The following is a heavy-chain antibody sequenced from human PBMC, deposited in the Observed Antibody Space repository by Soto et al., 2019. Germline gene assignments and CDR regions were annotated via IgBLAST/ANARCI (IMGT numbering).Heavy chain of an antibody. CDR2: IYYSGST. V-gene: IGHV4-31*03. Sequence: SETLSLTCTVSGGSISSGGYYWSWIRQHPGKGLEWIGYIYYSGSTYYNPSLKSRVTISVDASKNQFSLKLSSVTAADTAVYYCARAFSKEWLRLGSYFDYWGQGTLVTVSS. D-gene: IGHD5-12*01. J-gene: IGHJ4*02. CDR3: ARAFSKEWLRLGSYFDY. CDR1: GGSISSGGYY.